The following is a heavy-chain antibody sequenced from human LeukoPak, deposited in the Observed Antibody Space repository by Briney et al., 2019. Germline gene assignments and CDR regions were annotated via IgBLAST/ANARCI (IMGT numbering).Heavy chain of an antibody. D-gene: IGHD5-24*01. CDR1: GYTFTGYY. CDR3: ATDLSSRWLQFAPDY. Sequence: ASVKVSCKASGYTFTGYYMHWVRQATGQGLEWMGWINPNSGGTIYAQKFQGRVTMTEDTSTDTAYMELSSLRSEDTAVYYCATDLSSRWLQFAPDYWGQGTLVTVSS. CDR2: INPNSGGT. V-gene: IGHV1-2*02. J-gene: IGHJ4*02.